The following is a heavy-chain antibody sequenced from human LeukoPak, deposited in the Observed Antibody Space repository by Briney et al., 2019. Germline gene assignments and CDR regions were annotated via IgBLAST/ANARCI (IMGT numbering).Heavy chain of an antibody. CDR2: IYDSGST. CDR3: DRRNESFDY. CDR1: GGSISSSSNC. J-gene: IGHJ4*02. V-gene: IGHV4-39*07. Sequence: SETLSLTCTVSGGSISSSSNCWGWIRQPPGKGLEWIGRIYDSGSTYYNPSLRSRATISVDTSKNQFFLKLSSVTATATAGFYCDRRNESFDYWGQGTLVTVSS. D-gene: IGHD1-1*01.